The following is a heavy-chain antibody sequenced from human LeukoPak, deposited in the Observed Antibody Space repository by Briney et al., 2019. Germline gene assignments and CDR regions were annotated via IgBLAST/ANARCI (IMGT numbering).Heavy chain of an antibody. CDR3: AKDADSSSWYLFPFDP. Sequence: GGSLRLSCAASGFTFSSYAMSWVRQAPGKGLEWVSAISGSGGSTYYADSVKGRFTISRDNSKNTLYLQMNSLRVEDTAVYYCAKDADSSSWYLFPFDPWGQGTLVTVSS. CDR2: ISGSGGST. D-gene: IGHD6-13*01. V-gene: IGHV3-23*01. CDR1: GFTFSSYA. J-gene: IGHJ5*02.